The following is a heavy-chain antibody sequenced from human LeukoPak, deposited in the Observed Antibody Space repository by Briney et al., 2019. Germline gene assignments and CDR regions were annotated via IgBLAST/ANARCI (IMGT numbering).Heavy chain of an antibody. Sequence: ASVKVSCKPSGYTFTSYGISWVRQAPGQGLEWMGWISAYNGNTNYAQKLQGRVTMTTDTSTSTAYMELRSLRSDDTAVYYCAREGLRFLEWLSTPTDYWGQGTLVTVSS. CDR3: AREGLRFLEWLSTPTDY. V-gene: IGHV1-18*01. CDR2: ISAYNGNT. CDR1: GYTFTSYG. D-gene: IGHD3-3*01. J-gene: IGHJ4*02.